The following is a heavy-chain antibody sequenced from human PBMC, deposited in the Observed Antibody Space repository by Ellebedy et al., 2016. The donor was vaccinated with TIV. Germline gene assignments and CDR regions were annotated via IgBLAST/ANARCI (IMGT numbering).Heavy chain of an antibody. D-gene: IGHD3-22*01. CDR1: GGSTSSNY. V-gene: IGHV4-59*01. CDR2: VDNSRRT. Sequence: SETLSLXCTVSGGSTSSNYWTWIRQPPGKGLEWIGYVDNSRRTNYNPSLKGRLTISVDTSKKEISLRLTSVTAADTAVYFCARDRMYYYDTTGSYQYYAMDVWGRGTTVTVSS. CDR3: ARDRMYYYDTTGSYQYYAMDV. J-gene: IGHJ6*02.